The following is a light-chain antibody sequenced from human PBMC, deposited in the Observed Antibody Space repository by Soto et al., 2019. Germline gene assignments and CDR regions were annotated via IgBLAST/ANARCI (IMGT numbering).Light chain of an antibody. CDR3: QQSYSSLIT. CDR2: VAS. V-gene: IGKV1-39*01. CDR1: QSINNR. J-gene: IGKJ3*01. Sequence: DLQMTQSPSSLSASVGDRVTITCRASQSINNRLNWYQQKPGKAPKVLIYVASSLQSGVPSRFSGSGSGTDFTLTISSLQPEDFATYYCQQSYSSLITFGPGTKVDIK.